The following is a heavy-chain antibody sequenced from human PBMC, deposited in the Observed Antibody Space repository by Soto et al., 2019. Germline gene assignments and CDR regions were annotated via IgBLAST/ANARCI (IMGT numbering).Heavy chain of an antibody. CDR2: ISYDGSNK. J-gene: IGHJ6*02. CDR3: ARYVSHADVVVVPAAIRGVRYYYGMDV. Sequence: QVQLVESGGGVVQPGRSLRLSCAASGFTFSSYAMHWVRQAPGKGLEWVAVISYDGSNKYYADSVKGRFTISRDNSKNTLYLQMNSLRAEDTAVYYCARYVSHADVVVVPAAIRGVRYYYGMDVWGQGTTVTVSS. V-gene: IGHV3-30-3*01. D-gene: IGHD2-2*02. CDR1: GFTFSSYA.